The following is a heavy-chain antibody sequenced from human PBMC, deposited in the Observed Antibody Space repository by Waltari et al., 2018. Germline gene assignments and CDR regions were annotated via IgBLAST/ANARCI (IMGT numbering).Heavy chain of an antibody. Sequence: QVQLVQSGAEVKKPGSSVTVSCKASGGTFSSYTISWLRQAPGQGLEWMGRIIPILGIANYAQKFQGRVTITADKSTSTAYMELSSLRSEDTAVYYCARGRRFGELTGFDPWGQGTLVTVSS. J-gene: IGHJ5*02. CDR2: IIPILGIA. CDR1: GGTFSSYT. D-gene: IGHD3-10*01. V-gene: IGHV1-69*02. CDR3: ARGRRFGELTGFDP.